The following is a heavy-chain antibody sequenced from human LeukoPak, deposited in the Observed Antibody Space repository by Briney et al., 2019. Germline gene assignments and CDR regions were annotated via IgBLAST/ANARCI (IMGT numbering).Heavy chain of an antibody. CDR2: ISSSGSTI. V-gene: IGHV3-11*04. CDR3: ARDYDGGVAVPANWFAP. D-gene: IGHD2-15*01. CDR1: GFTFSDYY. Sequence: GGSLRLSCAASGFTFSDYYMSWIRQAPGKGLEWVSYISSSGSTIYYADSVKGRFTISRDNAKNSLYLQMNSLRAEDTAVYFCARDYDGGVAVPANWFAPWGQGTLVTVSS. J-gene: IGHJ5*02.